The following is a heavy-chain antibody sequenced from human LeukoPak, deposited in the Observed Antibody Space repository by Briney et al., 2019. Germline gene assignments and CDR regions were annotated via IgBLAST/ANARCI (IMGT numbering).Heavy chain of an antibody. D-gene: IGHD3-10*01. CDR1: GFTFSSYG. J-gene: IGHJ4*02. CDR2: IWYDGSNK. V-gene: IGHV3-33*01. Sequence: GGSLRLSCAASGFTFSSYGMHWVRQAPGKGLEWVAVIWYDGSNKYYADSVKGRFTISRDNSKNTLYLQMNSLRAEDTAVYYCARYKLLSTTFDYWGQGTLVTVSS. CDR3: ARYKLLSTTFDY.